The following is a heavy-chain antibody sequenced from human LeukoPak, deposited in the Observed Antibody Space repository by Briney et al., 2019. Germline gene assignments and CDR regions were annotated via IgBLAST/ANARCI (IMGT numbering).Heavy chain of an antibody. J-gene: IGHJ4*02. D-gene: IGHD2-15*01. Sequence: GESLKISCKGSGYSFITYKIGWVRQMPGKGLEWMGIIYPGDSETRYSPSFQGQVTISVDKSISTAYLRWSSLKASDSGMYYCAIGRYCSGGTSHCSPDFWGQGTLVTVSS. CDR2: IYPGDSET. V-gene: IGHV5-51*01. CDR3: AIGRYCSGGTSHCSPDF. CDR1: GYSFITYK.